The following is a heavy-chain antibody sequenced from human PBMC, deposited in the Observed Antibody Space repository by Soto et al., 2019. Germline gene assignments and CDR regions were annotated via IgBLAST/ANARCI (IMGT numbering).Heavy chain of an antibody. CDR2: ISYDGSNK. D-gene: IGHD4-4*01. CDR1: GFTFSSYA. J-gene: IGHJ4*02. CDR3: ARDDYSNLPGRY. Sequence: QVQLVESGGGVVQPGRSLRLSCAASGFTFSSYAMHWVRQAPGKGLEWVAVISYDGSNKYYADSMKGRFTISRDNSKNTLYLQMNSLRAEDTAVYYCARDDYSNLPGRYWGQGTLVTVSS. V-gene: IGHV3-30-3*01.